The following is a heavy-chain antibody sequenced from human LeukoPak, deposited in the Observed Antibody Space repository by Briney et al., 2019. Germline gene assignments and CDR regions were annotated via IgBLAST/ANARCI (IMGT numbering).Heavy chain of an antibody. CDR1: GGSFSGYY. Sequence: SETLSLTCAVYGGSFSGYYWSWIRQPPGKGLEWIGEINHSGSTNYNPSLKSRVTISVDTSKNQFSLKLSSVAAADRAVYYCARARYSGSLGPVGGYWVRGTLVTVCS. V-gene: IGHV4-34*01. D-gene: IGHD1-26*01. CDR2: INHSGST. J-gene: IGHJ4*02. CDR3: ARARYSGSLGPVGGY.